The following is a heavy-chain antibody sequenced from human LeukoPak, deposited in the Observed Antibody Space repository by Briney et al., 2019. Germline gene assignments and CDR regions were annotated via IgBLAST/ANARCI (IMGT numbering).Heavy chain of an antibody. D-gene: IGHD6-19*01. J-gene: IGHJ1*01. CDR3: AREASYSSGWYYFQH. CDR2: IYSGGDT. Sequence: GGSLRLSCAASGFTVSSNHLSWVRQAPGKGLEWVSVIYSGGDTYYGDSVKGRFTISRDNSKNTLYLQMNSLRAEDTAVYYCAREASYSSGWYYFQHWGQGTLVTVSS. CDR1: GFTVSSNH. V-gene: IGHV3-66*02.